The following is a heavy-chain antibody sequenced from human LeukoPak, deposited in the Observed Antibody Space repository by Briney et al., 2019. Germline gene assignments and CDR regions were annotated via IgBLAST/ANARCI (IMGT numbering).Heavy chain of an antibody. D-gene: IGHD5-18*01. J-gene: IGHJ4*02. CDR1: GVSFSGDM. Sequence: PGGSLRLSCVESGVSFSGDMMRWVPQAPGKGLESCSLISGSGGSTYYADVVKGRFTLSRDNTKNALYFRMNSLRAEDTAVYYCVHCDSLRPFVSWGQGTLVTVSS. CDR3: VHCDSLRPFVS. CDR2: ISGSGGST. V-gene: IGHV3-23*01.